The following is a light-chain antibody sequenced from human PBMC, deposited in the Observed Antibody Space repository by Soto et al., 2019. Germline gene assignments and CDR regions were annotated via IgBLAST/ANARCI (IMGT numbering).Light chain of an antibody. CDR3: SSYTSSSTWV. CDR2: EVR. V-gene: IGLV2-14*01. J-gene: IGLJ3*02. Sequence: QSALTQPASVSGSPGQSITISCAGTMRDVGAYNLVSWYQQHPGKAPKLMIYEVRNRPSGVSDRFSGSRSGNTASLTISGLQAEDESDYYCSSYTSSSTWVFGGGTKLTVL. CDR1: MRDVGAYNL.